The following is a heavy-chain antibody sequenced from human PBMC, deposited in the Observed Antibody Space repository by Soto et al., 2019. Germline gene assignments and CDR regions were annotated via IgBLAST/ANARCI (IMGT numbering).Heavy chain of an antibody. J-gene: IGHJ6*02. V-gene: IGHV3-33*01. D-gene: IGHD5-18*01. Sequence: QVQLVESGGGVVQPGRSVRLSCAASGFTFSSYGMHWVRQAPGKGLEWLAVIWYDGSNKYYADSVKGRFTISRDNSKNTLYLQMNSLRAEDTAVYYCARDLYCYEDYYYYGMDVWGQGTTVTVSS. CDR3: ARDLYCYEDYYYYGMDV. CDR1: GFTFSSYG. CDR2: IWYDGSNK.